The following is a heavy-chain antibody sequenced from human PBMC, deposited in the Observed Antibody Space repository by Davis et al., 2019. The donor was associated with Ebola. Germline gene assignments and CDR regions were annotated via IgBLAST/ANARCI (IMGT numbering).Heavy chain of an antibody. J-gene: IGHJ6*04. CDR3: ATYFYDSCGYNHYYYYGMDV. Sequence: GESLKISCAVSGFTVRNNYMSWVRQAPGKGLEWVSLIYSGGTTYYADSVKGRFTISRDNAKSSLFLQMNSLRDEDTAVYYCATYFYDSCGYNHYYYYGMDVWGKGTTVTVSA. V-gene: IGHV3-53*01. CDR1: GFTVRNNY. D-gene: IGHD3-22*01. CDR2: IYSGGTT.